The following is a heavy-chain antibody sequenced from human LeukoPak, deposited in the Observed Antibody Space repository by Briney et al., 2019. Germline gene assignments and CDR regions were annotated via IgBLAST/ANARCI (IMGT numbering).Heavy chain of an antibody. CDR1: GYSFTSYW. D-gene: IGHD2-21*02. J-gene: IGHJ3*02. V-gene: IGHV5-51*01. CDR2: IYPGDSDT. Sequence: GESLKISCKGSGYSFTSYWIGWVRQTPGEGLEWMGIIYPGDSDTRYSPSFQGQVTISADKSINTAYLQWSSLKASDTAMYYCARQRDGGDPEDCFDIWGQGTMVTVSS. CDR3: ARQRDGGDPEDCFDI.